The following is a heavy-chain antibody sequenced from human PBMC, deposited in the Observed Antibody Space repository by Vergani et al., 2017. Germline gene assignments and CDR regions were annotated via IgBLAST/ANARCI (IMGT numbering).Heavy chain of an antibody. CDR1: GFTFSSYW. Sequence: EVQLVESGGGLVQPGRSLRLSCTASGFTFSSYWMHWVRQAPGKGLVWVSRINSDGSSTSYADSVKGRFTISRDNAKNTLYLQMNSLRAEDTAVYYCARDSEYYYDSSGYYPQVHYYYYGMDVWGQGTTVTVSS. CDR3: ARDSEYYYDSSGYYPQVHYYYYGMDV. V-gene: IGHV3-74*01. J-gene: IGHJ6*02. D-gene: IGHD3-22*01. CDR2: INSDGSST.